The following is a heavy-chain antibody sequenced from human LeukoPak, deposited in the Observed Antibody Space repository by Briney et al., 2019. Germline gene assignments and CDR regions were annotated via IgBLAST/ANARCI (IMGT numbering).Heavy chain of an antibody. V-gene: IGHV1-69*04. CDR1: GGTFSSYA. CDR2: IIPILGIT. CDR3: ARAPDGPLDY. Sequence: GASVKVSCKASGGTFSSYAISWVRQAPGQGLEWMGSIIPILGITNYAQNFQGRVTITADKSTSTAYMELSSLRSEDTAVYYCARAPDGPLDYWGQGTLVTVSS. J-gene: IGHJ4*02.